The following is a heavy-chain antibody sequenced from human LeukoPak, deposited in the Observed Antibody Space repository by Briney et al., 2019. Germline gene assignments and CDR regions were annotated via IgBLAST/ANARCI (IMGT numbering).Heavy chain of an antibody. J-gene: IGHJ4*02. D-gene: IGHD3-9*01. CDR2: ITSDAGTI. Sequence: GGSLRLSCATSGFIFSNYAMNWVRQAPGEGLEWISYITSDAGTINYADSVKGRFTISRDNVKNSLYLQMNSLTVEDTAVYYWVRDVEQGYQMDDIKWGQGTLVTVSS. CDR1: GFIFSNYA. CDR3: VRDVEQGYQMDDIK. V-gene: IGHV3-48*01.